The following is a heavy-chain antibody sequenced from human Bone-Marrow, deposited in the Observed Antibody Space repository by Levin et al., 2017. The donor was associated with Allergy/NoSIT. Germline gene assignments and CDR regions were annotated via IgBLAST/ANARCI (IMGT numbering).Heavy chain of an antibody. Sequence: SVKVSCRASGGTFSSYVVSWVRQAPGQGFEWMGGIIPIFGTTNYAQKFQGRVTITADDSTTAYMELSSLSSEDTALYYWATKDGGYCSGGSCYYMDIWGKGTTVTVSS. CDR2: IIPIFGTT. CDR1: GGTFSSYV. D-gene: IGHD2-15*01. V-gene: IGHV1-69*13. J-gene: IGHJ6*03. CDR3: ATKDGGYCSGGSCYYMDI.